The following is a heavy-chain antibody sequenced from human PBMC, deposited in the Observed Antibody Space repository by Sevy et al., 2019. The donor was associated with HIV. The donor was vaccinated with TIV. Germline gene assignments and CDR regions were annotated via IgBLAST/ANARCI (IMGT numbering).Heavy chain of an antibody. CDR2: ISGSGGST. J-gene: IGHJ4*02. CDR3: AKGYGSGSPPDY. CDR1: GFIFNSYA. V-gene: IGHV3-23*01. Sequence: GGSLRLSCAASGFIFNSYAMSWVRQAPGKGLEWVSFISGSGGSTYYADSVKGRFTISRDNFRKMVDLQVNTLRAEDTAVYYCAKGYGSGSPPDYWGQGTLVTVSS. D-gene: IGHD3-10*01.